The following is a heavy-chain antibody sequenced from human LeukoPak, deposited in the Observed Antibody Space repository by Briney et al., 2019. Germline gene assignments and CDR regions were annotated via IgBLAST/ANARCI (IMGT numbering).Heavy chain of an antibody. CDR3: ARDYDITIFGVAYYFDY. J-gene: IGHJ4*02. D-gene: IGHD3-3*01. CDR2: ITPDSGDT. V-gene: IGHV1-2*06. Sequence: ASVKVSCKATGYIFTVNHIHWVRQAPGQEPEWMGRITPDSGDTNYALQFQGRVTMTRDTSINTAYMDLSRLTSDDTAVYYCARDYDITIFGVAYYFDYWGQGTLVTVSS. CDR1: GYIFTVNH.